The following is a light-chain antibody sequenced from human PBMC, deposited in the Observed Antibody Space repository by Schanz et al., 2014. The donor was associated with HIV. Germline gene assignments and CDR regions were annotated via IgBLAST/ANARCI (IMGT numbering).Light chain of an antibody. CDR3: SSYTRSNTWV. CDR1: SSDVGGYNY. Sequence: QSALTQPASVSGSPGQSITISCTGTSSDVGGYNYVSWYQQHPGKAPKLMIYDVNNRPSGISDRFSGSKSGNTASLTISGLQAEDEADYYCSSYTRSNTWVFGGGTKLTVL. J-gene: IGLJ3*02. V-gene: IGLV2-14*01. CDR2: DVN.